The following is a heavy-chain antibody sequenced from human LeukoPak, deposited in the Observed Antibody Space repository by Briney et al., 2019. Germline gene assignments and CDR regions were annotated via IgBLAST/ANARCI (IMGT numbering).Heavy chain of an antibody. D-gene: IGHD5-24*01. CDR1: GFSLRTSGVG. CDR3: AHRTLGMATITPFDY. J-gene: IGHJ4*02. Sequence: ESGPTLVKSTQTLTLTCTFPGFSLRTSGVGVGWIRQPPGKALERLAVLYWDDDKRYSPSLKSRLTITKDTSKNQVVLALTYMYPVDTAPYCCAHRTLGMATITPFDYWGQGTLVTASS. CDR2: LYWDDDK. V-gene: IGHV2-5*02.